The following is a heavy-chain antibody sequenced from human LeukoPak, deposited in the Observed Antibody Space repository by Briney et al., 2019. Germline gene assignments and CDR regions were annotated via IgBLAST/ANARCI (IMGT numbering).Heavy chain of an antibody. Sequence: SETLSLTCTVSGGSISSSYWSWIRQPAGKGLEWIGRIFTSGTTEYNPSLKSRVTMSVDASKNQFSLKLTSVTAADTAVYYCARDFGFGSAWGQGALVTVSS. V-gene: IGHV4-4*07. CDR2: IFTSGTT. J-gene: IGHJ5*02. CDR3: ARDFGFGSA. D-gene: IGHD6-19*01. CDR1: GGSISSSY.